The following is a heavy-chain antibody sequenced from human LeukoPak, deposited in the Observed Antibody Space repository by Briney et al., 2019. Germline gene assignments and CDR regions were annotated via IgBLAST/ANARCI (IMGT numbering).Heavy chain of an antibody. Sequence: SVKVSCKASGGTFSSYAISWVRQAPGQGLEWMGGIIPIFGTANYAQKFQGRVTITADESTSTAYMELSSLRSEDTAVYYCARSLDFPSWFDPWGQGTLVAVSS. J-gene: IGHJ5*02. CDR2: IIPIFGTA. V-gene: IGHV1-69*13. CDR1: GGTFSSYA. CDR3: ARSLDFPSWFDP.